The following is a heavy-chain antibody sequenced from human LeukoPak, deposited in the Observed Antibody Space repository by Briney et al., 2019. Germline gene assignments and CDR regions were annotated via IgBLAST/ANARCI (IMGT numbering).Heavy chain of an antibody. CDR3: TRVPAILGFYYYYMDV. V-gene: IGHV3-49*04. Sequence: AGGSLRLSCTASGFTFGDYAMSWVRQAPGKGLEWVGFIRSKAYGGTTEYAASVKGRFTISRDDSKSIAYLQMNSLKTEDTAVYYCTRVPAILGFYYYYMDVWGKGTTVTVSS. CDR2: IRSKAYGGTT. J-gene: IGHJ6*03. D-gene: IGHD3-16*01. CDR1: GFTFGDYA.